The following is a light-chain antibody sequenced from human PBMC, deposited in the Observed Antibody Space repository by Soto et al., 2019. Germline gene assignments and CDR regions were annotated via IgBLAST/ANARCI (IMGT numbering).Light chain of an antibody. CDR1: QSVNKNF. Sequence: EIVLTQSPGTLSLSPGERATLSCRASQSVNKNFIAWYQQKPGQAPRLLINGASSRATGIPDRFSGGGSGTDFSLTIDKLEPEDFAVYFCQQYDSSPPSFGGGTKVASK. V-gene: IGKV3-20*01. CDR2: GAS. J-gene: IGKJ4*01. CDR3: QQYDSSPPS.